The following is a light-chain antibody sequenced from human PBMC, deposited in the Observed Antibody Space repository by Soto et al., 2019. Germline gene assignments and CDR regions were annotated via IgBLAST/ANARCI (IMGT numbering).Light chain of an antibody. CDR1: QGISSY. Sequence: AIRMTQSPSSLSASTGDRVTITCRASQGISSYLAWYQQKPGKAPKLLIYAASTLQSVVPSRFSGSGSVTDFTLTISCLQSEDFATYYCQQYYSYPPAFGGGTKVEIK. V-gene: IGKV1-8*01. CDR2: AAS. CDR3: QQYYSYPPA. J-gene: IGKJ4*01.